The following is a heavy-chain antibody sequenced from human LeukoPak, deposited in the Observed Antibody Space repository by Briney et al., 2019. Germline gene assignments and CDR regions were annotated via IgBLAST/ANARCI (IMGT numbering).Heavy chain of an antibody. D-gene: IGHD5-24*01. CDR2: MNPKSGNT. J-gene: IGHJ4*02. CDR3: ARVDGSVDY. Sequence: ASVKVSCNASVYTFTNYDINWVRQATGQGLEWMGWMNPKSGNTGYAQKFQGRVTITRNTSRNTAYMELSSLRSEDTAVYYCARVDGSVDYWGQGTLMTVSS. V-gene: IGHV1-8*03. CDR1: VYTFTNYD.